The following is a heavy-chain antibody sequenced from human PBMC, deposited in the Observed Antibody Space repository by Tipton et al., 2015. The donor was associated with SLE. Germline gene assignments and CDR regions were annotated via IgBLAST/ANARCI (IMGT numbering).Heavy chain of an antibody. V-gene: IGHV4-39*07. CDR1: GGSMSSSDCY. D-gene: IGHD3-10*01. CDR2: RCYTGST. CDR3: ARPQARRGPFDS. Sequence: TLSLTCTVSGGSMSSSDCYWGWVRQSPGRGLEWIGGRCYTGSTYYNPSLESRVTMSVDASKNQFSLRLSSVTAADTAIYYCARPQARRGPFDSWGQGTLVTVSS. J-gene: IGHJ4*02.